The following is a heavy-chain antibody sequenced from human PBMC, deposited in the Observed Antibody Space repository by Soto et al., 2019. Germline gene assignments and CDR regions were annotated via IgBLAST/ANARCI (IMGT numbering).Heavy chain of an antibody. CDR3: ASAGDYYYYMDV. J-gene: IGHJ6*03. CDR2: IYYSGST. Sequence: SETLSLTCTVSGGSISSYYWSWIRQHPGKGLEWIGYIYYSGSTYYNPSLKSRVTISVDTSKNQFSLKLSSVTAADTAVYYCASAGDYYYYMDVWGKGTTVTVSS. CDR1: GGSISSYY. V-gene: IGHV4-59*12.